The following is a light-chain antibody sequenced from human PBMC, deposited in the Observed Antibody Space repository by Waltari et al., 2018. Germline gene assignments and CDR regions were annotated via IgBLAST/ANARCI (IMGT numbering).Light chain of an antibody. Sequence: DIQMTQSLSSLSASVGDRVTIPCRASQNITTYLNWYQQKPGRAPKLLIFATYNLHSGVPSRVSGSGSGTDLSLTINCLQPEDLSSYCCQQSYRTPYTFGQGTKVEIK. CDR3: QQSYRTPYT. CDR2: ATY. CDR1: QNITTY. J-gene: IGKJ2*01. V-gene: IGKV1-39*01.